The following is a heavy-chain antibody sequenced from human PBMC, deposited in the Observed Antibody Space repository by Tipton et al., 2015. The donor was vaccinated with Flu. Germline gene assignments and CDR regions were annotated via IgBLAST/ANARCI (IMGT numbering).Heavy chain of an antibody. V-gene: IGHV4-61*08. J-gene: IGHJ2*01. CDR2: ISSSGSS. D-gene: IGHD2-8*01. CDR1: GGSVSSADYY. Sequence: GLVKPSETLSLTCTVSGGSVSSADYYWTWIRQPPGKGLEYIGQISSSGSSNNNPSLKSRAIISVDSSKNQFSLKLTSVTAADTAVYYCARMRARDCTFGVCYLGWFDLWGRGTLLTVSS. CDR3: ARMRARDCTFGVCYLGWFDL.